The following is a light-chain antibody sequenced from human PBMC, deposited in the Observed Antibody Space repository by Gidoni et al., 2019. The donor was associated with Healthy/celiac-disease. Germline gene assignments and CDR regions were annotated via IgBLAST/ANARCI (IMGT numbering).Light chain of an antibody. V-gene: IGKV1-9*01. Sequence: DIQLTQSPSFLSASVGDRVTITCRASQGISSYLAWYQQKPGKAPKLLSYAASTLQSGVPSRFSGSGSGTEFTLTISSLQPEDFATYCQQRNSYPRTFXQXTKVEIK. CDR2: AAS. CDR3: QQRNSYPRT. J-gene: IGKJ1*01. CDR1: QGISSY.